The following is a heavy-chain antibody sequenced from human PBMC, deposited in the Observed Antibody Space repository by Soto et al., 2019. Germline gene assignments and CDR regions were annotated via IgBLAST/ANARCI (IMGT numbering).Heavy chain of an antibody. Sequence: LRLSCAASGFTFSDYYMSWIRQAPGKGLEWVSFISTTGSFTDYADSLKGRFTISRDNAKNSLYLQINSLRGDDTAVYYCARAQWELDYWGQGTLVTVSS. CDR1: GFTFSDYY. V-gene: IGHV3-11*06. CDR3: ARAQWELDY. J-gene: IGHJ4*02. D-gene: IGHD1-26*01. CDR2: ISTTGSFT.